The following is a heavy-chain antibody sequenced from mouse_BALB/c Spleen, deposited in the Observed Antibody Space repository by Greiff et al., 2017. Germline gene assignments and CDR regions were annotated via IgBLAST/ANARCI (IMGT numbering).Heavy chain of an antibody. V-gene: IGHV1S135*01. CDR1: GYSFTSYY. CDR3: ARNGNYAMDY. Sequence: VQLKESGPELMKPGASVKISCKASGYSFTSYYMHWVKQSHGKSLEWIGYIDPFNGGTSYNQKFKGKATLTVDKSSSTAYMHLSSLTSEDSAVYYCARNGNYAMDYWGQGTSVTVSS. CDR2: IDPFNGGT. D-gene: IGHD2-1*01. J-gene: IGHJ4*01.